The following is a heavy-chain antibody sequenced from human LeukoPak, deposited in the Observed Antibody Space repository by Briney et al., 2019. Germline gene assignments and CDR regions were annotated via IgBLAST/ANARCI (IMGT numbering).Heavy chain of an antibody. D-gene: IGHD3-9*01. CDR2: INPSGGST. Sequence: ASVKVSCKASGYTFTNYYMHWVRQAPGKGLEWMGIINPSGGSTSYAQKFQGRVTMTRDMSTSTVYMELSSLRSEDTAVYYCASGGLRYFSRFDPWGQGTLVTVSS. CDR1: GYTFTNYY. CDR3: ASGGLRYFSRFDP. J-gene: IGHJ5*02. V-gene: IGHV1-46*01.